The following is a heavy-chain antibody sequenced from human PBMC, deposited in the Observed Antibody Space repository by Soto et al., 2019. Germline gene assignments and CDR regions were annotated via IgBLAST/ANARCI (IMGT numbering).Heavy chain of an antibody. J-gene: IGHJ5*02. V-gene: IGHV1-69*01. CDR1: GGTISSYA. D-gene: IGHD3-22*01. CDR3: ASSYDSSGYYQYNWFDP. CDR2: IIPIFGTA. Sequence: QVQLVQCGAEVMKPGSSVKVSCKASGGTISSYAISWVRQAPGQGLEWMGGIIPIFGTANYAQKFQGRVTITADESTSTGYMELSSLRSEDTAMYYCASSYDSSGYYQYNWFDPWGQGTLVTVSS.